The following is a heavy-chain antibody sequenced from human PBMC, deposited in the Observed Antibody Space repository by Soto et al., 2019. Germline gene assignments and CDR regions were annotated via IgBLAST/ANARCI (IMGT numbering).Heavy chain of an antibody. CDR1: GGTFNSYD. J-gene: IGHJ5*02. V-gene: IGHV1-69*13. D-gene: IGHD3-22*01. Sequence: SVKVSCKASGGTFNSYDINWVRQAPGQGLEWMGGIIPIVETPKYAQKFQGRVTITADESTNTVYMELSSLRSEDTAMYYCARLSRPNYYDTSGFFKDNWFDPWGQGTRVTVSS. CDR2: IIPIVETP. CDR3: ARLSRPNYYDTSGFFKDNWFDP.